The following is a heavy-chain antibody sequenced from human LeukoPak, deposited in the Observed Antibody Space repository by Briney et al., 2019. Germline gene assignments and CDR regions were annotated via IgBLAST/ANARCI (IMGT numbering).Heavy chain of an antibody. D-gene: IGHD2-15*01. CDR1: GNYL. V-gene: IGHV3-74*01. CDR3: ARVGSIDY. J-gene: IGHJ4*02. Sequence: GGSLRLSCAASGNYLMHWVRQAPGKGLVWVSHINSDGSWTSYADSVKGRFTISRDNAKNTLYLQMNSLRAEDTAVYYCARVGSIDYWGQGTLVTVSS. CDR2: INSDGSWT.